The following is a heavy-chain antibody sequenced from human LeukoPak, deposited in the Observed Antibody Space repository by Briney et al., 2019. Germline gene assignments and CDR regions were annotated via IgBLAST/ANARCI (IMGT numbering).Heavy chain of an antibody. CDR1: GGSLSSYY. J-gene: IGHJ4*02. Sequence: PSETLSLTCTVSGGSLSSYYWSWIRQPAGKGLEWIGRVYTSGSTNYNPSLKSRVTMSIDTSKNQFSLEVSSVTAADTAVYYCARDVFPNYYDSSGSDYWGQGTLVTVSS. D-gene: IGHD3-22*01. CDR2: VYTSGST. CDR3: ARDVFPNYYDSSGSDY. V-gene: IGHV4-4*07.